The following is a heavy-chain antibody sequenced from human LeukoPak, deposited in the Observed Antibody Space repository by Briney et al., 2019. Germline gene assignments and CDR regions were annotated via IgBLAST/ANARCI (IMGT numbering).Heavy chain of an antibody. CDR1: GFTVSDNY. CDR2: IYSAGAT. CDR3: ARIEWERLGRAFDI. Sequence: QPGWSLRLSCAASGFTVSDNYMTWVRQAPGKGLEWVSSIYSAGATHYAESVKGRFTISRDNSKNTLYLQMNSLRAEDMAVYYCARIEWERLGRAFDIWGQGIMVTVSS. J-gene: IGHJ3*02. V-gene: IGHV3-53*01. D-gene: IGHD1-26*01.